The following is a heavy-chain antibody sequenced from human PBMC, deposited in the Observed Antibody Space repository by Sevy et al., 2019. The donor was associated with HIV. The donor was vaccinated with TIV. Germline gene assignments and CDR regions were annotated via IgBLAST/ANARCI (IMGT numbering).Heavy chain of an antibody. Sequence: SETLSLTCAVHVGSFSGSYWNWIRQLPGKGLEWIGEINESGITYYNPSLKSRVAISVDTSKKQFSLKLNSVTAADTALYFCARSPPVVVVPGAPSWFDPWGQGTLVTVSS. D-gene: IGHD2-2*01. CDR3: ARSPPVVVVPGAPSWFDP. V-gene: IGHV4-34*01. J-gene: IGHJ5*02. CDR1: VGSFSGSY. CDR2: INESGIT.